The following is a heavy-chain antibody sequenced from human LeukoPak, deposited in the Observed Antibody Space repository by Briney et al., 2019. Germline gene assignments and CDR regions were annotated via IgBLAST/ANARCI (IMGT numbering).Heavy chain of an antibody. Sequence: SQTLSLTCAISGDSVSSNNAAWNWIRQSPSRGLEWLGRTYYRSKWYNDYAVSVKSRITINPDTSKNQFSLQLNSVTPEDTAVYYCARASIAVAGTSSAFDIWGQGTMVTVSS. CDR3: ARASIAVAGTSSAFDI. D-gene: IGHD6-19*01. CDR2: TYYRSKWYN. CDR1: GDSVSSNNAA. V-gene: IGHV6-1*01. J-gene: IGHJ3*02.